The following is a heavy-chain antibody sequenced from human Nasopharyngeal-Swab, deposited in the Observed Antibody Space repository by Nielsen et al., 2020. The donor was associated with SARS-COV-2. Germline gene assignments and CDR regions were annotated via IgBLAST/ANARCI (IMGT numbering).Heavy chain of an antibody. J-gene: IGHJ5*02. CDR3: AREEIAVAATWWFDP. CDR2: MNPNSGNT. V-gene: IGHV1-8*02. Sequence: ASVKVSCKASGYTFTGYGISWVRQAPGQGLEWMGWMNPNSGNTGYAQKFQGRVTMTRNTSISTAYMELSSLRSEDTAVYYCAREEIAVAATWWFDPWGQGTLVTVSS. CDR1: GYTFTGYG. D-gene: IGHD6-19*01.